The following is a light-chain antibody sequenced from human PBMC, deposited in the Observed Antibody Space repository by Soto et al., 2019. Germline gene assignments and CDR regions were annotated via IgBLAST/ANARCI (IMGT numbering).Light chain of an antibody. V-gene: IGKV1-9*01. J-gene: IGKJ3*01. CDR2: AAS. CDR1: QGISTY. CDR3: QQLNSYPQT. Sequence: IQLTQSPSSLSASVGDRVTITCRASQGISTYLAWYQQKPGKAPKLLIYAASTLQSEVPSRFSGSGSGTGFTLTISSLQPEDFATYYCQQLNSYPQTFGPGTKVDIK.